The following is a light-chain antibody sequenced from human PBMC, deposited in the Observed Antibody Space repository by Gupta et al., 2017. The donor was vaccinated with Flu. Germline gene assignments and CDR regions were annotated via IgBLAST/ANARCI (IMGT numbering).Light chain of an antibody. CDR3: QQRNNWPLT. CDR1: QSVRDY. Sequence: EIVLTQSPAALSLSAGERVTLSCRASQSVRDYLAWYHQRPGQSPRLLIYDASNRATDVPARFNDSGSETDFTLTISGLEPEDSGIYYCQQRNNWPLTFGGGTKVELK. V-gene: IGKV3-11*01. J-gene: IGKJ4*01. CDR2: DAS.